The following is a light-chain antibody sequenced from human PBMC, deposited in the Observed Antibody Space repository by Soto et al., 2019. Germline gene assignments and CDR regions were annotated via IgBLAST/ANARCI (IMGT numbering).Light chain of an antibody. CDR3: QQYDSSPRT. V-gene: IGKV3-20*01. J-gene: IGKJ1*01. CDR1: QSVSSSY. CDR2: GTS. Sequence: EIVLTQSPGTLSLSPGERATLSCRASQSVSSSYLAWYQQKPGQAPRLLIYGTSIRATGIPDRFSGGGSGTDFTLTISRLEPEDFALYYCQQYDSSPRTFGQGTKVDTK.